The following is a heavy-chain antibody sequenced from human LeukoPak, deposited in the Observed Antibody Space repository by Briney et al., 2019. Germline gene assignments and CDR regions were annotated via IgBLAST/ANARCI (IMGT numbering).Heavy chain of an antibody. J-gene: IGHJ3*02. CDR3: ARVSREELGDAFDI. Sequence: ASVKASCKASGYTFTSYGISWVRQAPGQGLEWMGWISAYNGKTNYAQKLQGRVTMTTDTSTSTAYMELRSLRSDDTAVYYCARVSREELGDAFDIWGQGTMVTVSS. CDR2: ISAYNGKT. V-gene: IGHV1-18*01. CDR1: GYTFTSYG. D-gene: IGHD1-7*01.